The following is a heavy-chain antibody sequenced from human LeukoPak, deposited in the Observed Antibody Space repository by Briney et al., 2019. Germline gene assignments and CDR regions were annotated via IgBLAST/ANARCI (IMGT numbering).Heavy chain of an antibody. CDR3: AREEALGSGSFDY. J-gene: IGHJ4*02. CDR2: IYYSGST. CDR1: GYSLSSGYY. D-gene: IGHD1-26*01. V-gene: IGHV4-61*01. Sequence: ASETLSLTCTVSGYSLSSGYYRSWIRQPPGKGLEWIGYIYYSGSTSYNPSLKSRVTISVDTSKNQFSLKLSSVTAADTAVYYCAREEALGSGSFDYWGQGTLVTVSS.